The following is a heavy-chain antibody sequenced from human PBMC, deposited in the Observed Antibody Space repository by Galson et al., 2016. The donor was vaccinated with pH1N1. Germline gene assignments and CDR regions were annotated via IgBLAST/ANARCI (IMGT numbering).Heavy chain of an antibody. Sequence: TLSLTCTVSGGSISSHYWNWIRQPPGKGLEWIGYVYYSGSTNYNPSVAGRVTISVDTPKNQFSLNLDFVTAADTAIYYCARHLHVPGFKGIDSWGQGILVTVSS. D-gene: IGHD5-24*01. V-gene: IGHV4-59*08. CDR2: VYYSGST. CDR1: GGSISSHY. J-gene: IGHJ4*02. CDR3: ARHLHVPGFKGIDS.